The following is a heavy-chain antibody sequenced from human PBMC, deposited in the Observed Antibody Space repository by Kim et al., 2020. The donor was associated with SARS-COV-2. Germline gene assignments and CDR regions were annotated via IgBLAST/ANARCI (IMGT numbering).Heavy chain of an antibody. J-gene: IGHJ4*02. CDR1: GITFGDYA. V-gene: IGHV3-49*04. Sequence: GGSLRLSCRASGITFGDYAMSWVRQAPGKGLEWVGFIRSKAYGGTTEYAASVKGRFTLSRDDSKSIAYLQMNSLKTEDTAIYYCTTCLWELLSFDYWGQGTLVTVSS. CDR3: TTCLWELLSFDY. CDR2: IRSKAYGGTT. D-gene: IGHD1-26*01.